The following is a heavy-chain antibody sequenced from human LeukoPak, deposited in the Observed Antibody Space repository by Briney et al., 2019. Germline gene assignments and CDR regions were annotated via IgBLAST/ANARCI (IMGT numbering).Heavy chain of an antibody. Sequence: SETLSLTCTVSGGSISSSSYYWGWIRQPPGRGLDWIGNIYYSGSTYYNSSLKSRVTISVDTSKNQFSLKLSSVAAADTAVYYCAGTQYLASDAFDIWGQGTMVTVSS. CDR3: AGTQYLASDAFDI. CDR1: GGSISSSSYY. D-gene: IGHD3-10*01. CDR2: IYYSGST. J-gene: IGHJ3*02. V-gene: IGHV4-39*07.